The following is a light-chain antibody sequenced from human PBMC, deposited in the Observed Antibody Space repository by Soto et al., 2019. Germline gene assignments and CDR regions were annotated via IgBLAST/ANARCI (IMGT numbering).Light chain of an antibody. V-gene: IGLV2-14*01. Sequence: QSALTQPASVSGSPGQSITISCTGTNVDVGGYNYVSWYQHHPGKAPKLLIFEVSNRPSGVSNRFSGSKSGNTASLTISGLQSEDEADYCCASYTIKTTYVFGSGTKVTVL. CDR3: ASYTIKTTYV. J-gene: IGLJ1*01. CDR1: NVDVGGYNY. CDR2: EVS.